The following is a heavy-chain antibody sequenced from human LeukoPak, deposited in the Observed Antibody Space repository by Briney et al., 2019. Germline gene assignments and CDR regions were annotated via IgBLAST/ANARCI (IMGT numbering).Heavy chain of an antibody. J-gene: IGHJ4*02. V-gene: IGHV3-11*05. Sequence: GGSLRLSCAASGFTFSDFYMTWIRQAPGKGLERISYISQTSTDIRYADSVKGRFTISRDNAKNSLYLQMDSLRAEDTAVYYCTRDPRLSDYWGQGTLVTVSS. CDR1: GFTFSDFY. CDR3: TRDPRLSDY. D-gene: IGHD3-16*01. CDR2: ISQTSTDI.